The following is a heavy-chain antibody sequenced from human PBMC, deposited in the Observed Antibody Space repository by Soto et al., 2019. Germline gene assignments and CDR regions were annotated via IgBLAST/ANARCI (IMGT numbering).Heavy chain of an antibody. CDR1: GLTFSSYE. CDR2: ISSSGSTI. D-gene: IGHD3-22*01. CDR3: ARDVHTYYYDRSGYWRDAFDI. Sequence: AGGSLRLSCAASGLTFSSYEMNWVRQAPGKGLEWISYISSSGSTIYYADSVKGRFTISRDNAKNSLYLQMNSLRAEDTAVYYCARDVHTYYYDRSGYWRDAFDIWGQGTMVTVSS. J-gene: IGHJ3*02. V-gene: IGHV3-48*03.